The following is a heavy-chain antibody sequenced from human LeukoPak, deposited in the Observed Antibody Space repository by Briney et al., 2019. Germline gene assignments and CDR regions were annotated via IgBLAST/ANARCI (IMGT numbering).Heavy chain of an antibody. CDR1: GGSISSGGYY. J-gene: IGHJ4*02. V-gene: IGHV4-31*03. D-gene: IGHD5-18*01. CDR3: ARGGLAGAMD. CDR2: IYYSGST. Sequence: SETLSLTSTVSGGSISSGGYYWSWIRQHPGKGLEWIGYIYYSGSTYYNPSLKSRVTISVDTSKNQFSLKLSSVTAADTAVYYCARGGLAGAMDWGQGTLVTVSS.